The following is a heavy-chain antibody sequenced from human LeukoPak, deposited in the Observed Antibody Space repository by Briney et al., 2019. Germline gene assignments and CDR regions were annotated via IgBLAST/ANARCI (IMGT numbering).Heavy chain of an antibody. CDR1: GFTFSNYW. D-gene: IGHD5-12*01. Sequence: PGGSLRLSCAASGFTFSNYWMHWVRQAPGKGLVWVSRISSDGSSTSYADSVKGRFTISRDNAKNTLYLQMNSLRAEDTAVYYCARTAYSDDSLGFWGQGTLVTVSS. CDR3: ARTAYSDDSLGF. CDR2: ISSDGSST. J-gene: IGHJ4*02. V-gene: IGHV3-74*01.